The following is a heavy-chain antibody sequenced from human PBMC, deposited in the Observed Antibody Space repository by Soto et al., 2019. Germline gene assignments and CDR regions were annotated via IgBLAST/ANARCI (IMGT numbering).Heavy chain of an antibody. CDR3: ARDCSGGSCYSRYYYYGMDV. CDR1: GGSIRSYY. D-gene: IGHD2-15*01. Sequence: SETLSLTCTVSGGSIRSYYWSWIRQPPGKGLEWIGYIYYSGSTNYNPSLKSRVTISVDTSKNQFSLKLSSVTAADTAVYYCARDCSGGSCYSRYYYYGMDVWGQGTTVTVSS. V-gene: IGHV4-59*01. J-gene: IGHJ6*02. CDR2: IYYSGST.